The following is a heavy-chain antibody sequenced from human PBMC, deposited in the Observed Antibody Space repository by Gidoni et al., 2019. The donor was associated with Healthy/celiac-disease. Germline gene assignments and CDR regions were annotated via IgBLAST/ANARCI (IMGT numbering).Heavy chain of an antibody. D-gene: IGHD2-2*03. Sequence: QLQMQESGPGLVKPSETLSLTCTVSGGSISSSSYSWGWIRQPPGKGLEWIGSIYYSGSTYYNPSLKSRVTISVDTSKNQFSLKLSSVTAADTAVYYCARLVDTVFDYWGQGTLVTVSS. V-gene: IGHV4-39*07. CDR1: GGSISSSSYS. CDR3: ARLVDTVFDY. CDR2: IYYSGST. J-gene: IGHJ4*02.